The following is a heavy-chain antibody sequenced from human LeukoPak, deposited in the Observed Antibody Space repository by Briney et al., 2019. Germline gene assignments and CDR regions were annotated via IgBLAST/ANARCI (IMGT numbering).Heavy chain of an antibody. Sequence: GGSLRLSCAAFGFTFSSYWMSWVRQAPGKGLEWVANIKQDGSEKYCVDSVKGRFTISRDNAKNSLYLQLNRLRAEDTAVYYCARVEGRDAYPIDYWGQGTLVTVSS. CDR2: IKQDGSEK. CDR3: ARVEGRDAYPIDY. CDR1: GFTFSSYW. D-gene: IGHD5-24*01. J-gene: IGHJ4*02. V-gene: IGHV3-7*01.